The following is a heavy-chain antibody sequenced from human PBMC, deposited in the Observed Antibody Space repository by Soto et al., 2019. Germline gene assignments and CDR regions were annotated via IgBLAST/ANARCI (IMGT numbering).Heavy chain of an antibody. CDR1: GFTFSSYS. J-gene: IGHJ4*02. CDR2: ISYDGSNK. V-gene: IGHV3-30*18. Sequence: GGSLRLSCAASGFTFSSYSMNWVRQAPGKGLEWVAVISYDGSNKYYADSVKGRFTISRDNSKNTLYLQMNSLRAEDTAVYYCAKGHQRFLEWLRDYWGQGTLVTV. D-gene: IGHD3-3*01. CDR3: AKGHQRFLEWLRDY.